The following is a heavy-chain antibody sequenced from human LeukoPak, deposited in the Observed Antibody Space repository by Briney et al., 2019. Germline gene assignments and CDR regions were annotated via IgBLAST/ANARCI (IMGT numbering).Heavy chain of an antibody. V-gene: IGHV4-4*02. D-gene: IGHD5-12*01. Sequence: KSSGTLSLTCAVSGRSISSSNWWSWVRQPPGMGLEWIGEIYHSGRTNYNPSLKSRVTISVDKSKNQFSLKLSSVTAADTAVYYCASRIVATIGLYYYGMDVWGKGTTVTVSS. CDR3: ASRIVATIGLYYYGMDV. CDR1: GRSISSSNW. J-gene: IGHJ6*04. CDR2: IYHSGRT.